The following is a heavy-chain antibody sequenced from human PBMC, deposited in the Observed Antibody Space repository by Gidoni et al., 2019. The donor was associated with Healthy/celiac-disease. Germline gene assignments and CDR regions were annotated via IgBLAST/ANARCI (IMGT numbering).Heavy chain of an antibody. V-gene: IGHV4-34*01. CDR2: INHSGST. J-gene: IGHJ5*02. D-gene: IGHD5-12*01. CDR3: ARGPGGYDRGGFDP. Sequence: QVQLQQWGAGLLKPSETLSLTCAVYGGSFSGYYWSWIRQPPGKGLEWIGEINHSGSTNYNPSLKSRVTISVDTSKNQFSLKRSSVTAADTAVYYCARGPGGYDRGGFDPWGQGTLVTVSS. CDR1: GGSFSGYY.